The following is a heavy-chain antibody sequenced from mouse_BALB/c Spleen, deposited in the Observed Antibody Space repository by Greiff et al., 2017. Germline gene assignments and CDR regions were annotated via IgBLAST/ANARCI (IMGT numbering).Heavy chain of an antibody. CDR1: GYSITSGYY. D-gene: IGHD2-4*01. CDR2: ISYDGSN. CDR3: ARDRDYRAWFAY. Sequence: VQLKESGPGLVKPSQSLSLTCSVTGYSITSGYYWNWIRQFPGNKLEWMGYISYDGSNNSNPSLKNRISITRDTSKNQFFLKLNSVTTEDTATYYCARDRDYRAWFAYWGQGTLVTVSA. J-gene: IGHJ3*01. V-gene: IGHV3-6*02.